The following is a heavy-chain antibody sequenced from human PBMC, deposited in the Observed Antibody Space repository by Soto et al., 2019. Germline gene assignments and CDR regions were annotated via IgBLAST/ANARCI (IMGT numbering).Heavy chain of an antibody. J-gene: IGHJ6*02. Sequence: GGSLRLSCAASGFTLSDYYMSWIRQAPGKGLEWVSYISSSSSYTNYADSVKGRFTISRDNAKNSLYLQMNSLRAEDTAVYYCAREKVLRRWYGMDVWGQGTTVTVSS. CDR1: GFTLSDYY. CDR3: AREKVLRRWYGMDV. D-gene: IGHD4-17*01. CDR2: ISSSSSYT. V-gene: IGHV3-11*06.